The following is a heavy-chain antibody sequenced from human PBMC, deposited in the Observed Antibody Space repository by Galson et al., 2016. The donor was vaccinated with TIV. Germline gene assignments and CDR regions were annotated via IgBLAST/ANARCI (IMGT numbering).Heavy chain of an antibody. Sequence: PALVKPTQTLTLTCTFSGFSLNTNGMSVSWIRQPPGEALEWLARIDWDDDKFYTTSLKTRLTISKDTSENRVVLTMTNMDPVDTATYFCARHCSGGSCFGYWGQGTLVTVSS. CDR1: GFSLNTNGMS. J-gene: IGHJ4*02. D-gene: IGHD2-15*01. CDR3: ARHCSGGSCFGY. CDR2: IDWDDDK. V-gene: IGHV2-70*04.